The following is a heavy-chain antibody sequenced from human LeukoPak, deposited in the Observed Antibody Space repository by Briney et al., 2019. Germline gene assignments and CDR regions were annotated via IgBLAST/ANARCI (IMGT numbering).Heavy chain of an antibody. V-gene: IGHV3-30*18. CDR3: AKAEGVSGSLYHGDY. CDR2: ISHDGNNK. Sequence: PGGSLRLSCAASGFTFSVYGMHWVRQAPGKGLEWVAVISHDGNNKYYEDSVKGRFSISRDNSKNTLYLQMNSLRAEDTAVYYCAKAEGVSGSLYHGDYWGQGTLVTASS. CDR1: GFTFSVYG. D-gene: IGHD3-10*01. J-gene: IGHJ4*02.